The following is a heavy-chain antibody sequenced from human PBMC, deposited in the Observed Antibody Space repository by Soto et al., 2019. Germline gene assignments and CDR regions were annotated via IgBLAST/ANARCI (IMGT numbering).Heavy chain of an antibody. D-gene: IGHD4-17*01. CDR1: EFTFSGSA. V-gene: IGHV3-73*01. CDR3: TSHTVTTHY. CDR2: IRSKANSYAT. Sequence: GGSLRLSCAASEFTFSGSAMHWVRQASGKGLEWVGRIRSKANSYATAYAASVKGRFTISRDDSKNTAYLQMNSLKTEDTAVYYCTSHTVTTHYWGQGTLVTVSS. J-gene: IGHJ4*02.